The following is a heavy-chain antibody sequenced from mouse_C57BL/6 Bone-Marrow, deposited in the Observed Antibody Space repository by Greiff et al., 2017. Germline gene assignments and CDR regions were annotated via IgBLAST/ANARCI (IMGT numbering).Heavy chain of an antibody. V-gene: IGHV1-69*01. D-gene: IGHD2-9*01. J-gene: IGHJ4*01. CDR3: ARTPFYVYVWYYAMHY. CDR2: IDPSDSYT. CDR1: GYTFTSYW. Sequence: QVQLQQPGAELVMPGASVKLSCKASGYTFTSYWMHWVKQRPGQGLEWIGEIDPSDSYTNYNQKFKGKSTLTVDKSSSTAYMQLSSLTSEDSAVYFCARTPFYVYVWYYAMHYWGQGTSLPVSS.